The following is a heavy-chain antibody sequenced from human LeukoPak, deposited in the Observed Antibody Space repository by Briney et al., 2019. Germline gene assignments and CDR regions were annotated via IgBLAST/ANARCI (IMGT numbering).Heavy chain of an antibody. CDR1: GGTFSSYA. V-gene: IGHV1-2*02. CDR2: INPNSGGT. D-gene: IGHD6-19*01. Sequence: GASVKVSCKASGGTFSSYAISWVRQAPGQGLEWMGWINPNSGGTNYAQKFQGRVTMTRDTSISTAYMELSRLRSEDTAVYYCARVAVAGMGYYFDYWGQGTLVTVSS. J-gene: IGHJ4*02. CDR3: ARVAVAGMGYYFDY.